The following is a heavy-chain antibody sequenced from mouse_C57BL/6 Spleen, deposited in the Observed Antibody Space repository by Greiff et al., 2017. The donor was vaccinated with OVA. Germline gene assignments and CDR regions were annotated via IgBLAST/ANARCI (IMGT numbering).Heavy chain of an antibody. Sequence: VQLQQPGAELVKPGASVKLSCKASGYTFTSYWMHWVKQRPGRGLAWIGRIDTSSGGTTYNEKFTSKAKLTLDKPSSTANMQPRSQTSEDSAVYYCAKGFDYWGQGTTLTVSS. V-gene: IGHV1-72*01. J-gene: IGHJ2*01. CDR2: IDTSSGGT. CDR1: GYTFTSYW. CDR3: AKGFDY.